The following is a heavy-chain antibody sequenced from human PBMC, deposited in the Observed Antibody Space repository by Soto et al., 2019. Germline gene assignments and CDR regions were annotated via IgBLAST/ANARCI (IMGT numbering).Heavy chain of an antibody. V-gene: IGHV4-39*01. J-gene: IGHJ6*02. CDR2: VHSTGGT. CDR3: AKREDSSRFGGLDI. CDR1: GGSITSGGYF. D-gene: IGHD3-3*01. Sequence: PSETLSLTCTVSGGSITSGGYFWDWVRQPPGKGLEWIGTVHSTGGTYYSPSLRSRVTISVDTSKNLFSLKMTSASATDTAVYFCAKREDSSRFGGLDILGQWNAVT.